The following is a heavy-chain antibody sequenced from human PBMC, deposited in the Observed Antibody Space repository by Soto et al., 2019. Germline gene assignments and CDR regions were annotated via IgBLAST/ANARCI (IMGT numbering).Heavy chain of an antibody. CDR3: TGAYDDIDGYILAL. CDR1: GGSISSYY. Sequence: SETLSLTCTVSGGSISSYYWSWIRQPPGKGLEWIGYIYYSGSTNYNPSLKSRVIISVDTAKNQFSLSLSSVTAADTAVYYCTGAYDDIDGYILALWGQGTSVTVSS. CDR2: IYYSGST. D-gene: IGHD3-22*01. V-gene: IGHV4-59*01. J-gene: IGHJ5*02.